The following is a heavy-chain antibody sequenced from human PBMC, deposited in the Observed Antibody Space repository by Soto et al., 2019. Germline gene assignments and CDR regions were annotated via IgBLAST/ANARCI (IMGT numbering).Heavy chain of an antibody. D-gene: IGHD6-19*01. Sequence: SQTLSLTCAISGDSVSSNSAAWNWIRQSPSRGLEWLGRTYYRSKWYNDYAVSVKSRITINPDTSKNQFSLQLNSVTPEDTAVYYCARDYSSGHTKDRTYYYYYGMDVWGQGTTVTVSS. J-gene: IGHJ6*02. CDR3: ARDYSSGHTKDRTYYYYYGMDV. CDR2: TYYRSKWYN. V-gene: IGHV6-1*01. CDR1: GDSVSSNSAA.